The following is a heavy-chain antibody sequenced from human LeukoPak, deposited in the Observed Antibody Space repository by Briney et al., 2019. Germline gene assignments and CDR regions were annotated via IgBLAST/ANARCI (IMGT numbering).Heavy chain of an antibody. D-gene: IGHD3-3*01. CDR2: ISAYNGNT. CDR1: GYTFTSYG. V-gene: IGHV1-18*01. J-gene: IGHJ5*02. CDR3: ARGASNYDSWSGYYNNWFDP. Sequence: GASVKVSCKASGYTFTSYGISWVRQAPGQGLEWMGWISAYNGNTNYAQKLQGRVTMTTDTSTSTAYMELRSLRSDDTAVYYCARGASNYDSWSGYYNNWFDPWGQGTLVTVSS.